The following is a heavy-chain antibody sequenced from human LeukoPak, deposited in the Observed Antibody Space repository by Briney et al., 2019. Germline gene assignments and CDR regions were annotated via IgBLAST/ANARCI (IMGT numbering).Heavy chain of an antibody. Sequence: GASVKVSCKASGYTFTGYYMHWVRQAPGQGLEWVGWIRGDNGNTNYAQKFQGRVTMTTETSTSTAYMELGSLGSDETAVYYCARVDLLTGYYFFDYWGQGTLVTVSS. CDR2: IRGDNGNT. V-gene: IGHV1-18*04. D-gene: IGHD3-9*01. CDR1: GYTFTGYY. CDR3: ARVDLLTGYYFFDY. J-gene: IGHJ4*02.